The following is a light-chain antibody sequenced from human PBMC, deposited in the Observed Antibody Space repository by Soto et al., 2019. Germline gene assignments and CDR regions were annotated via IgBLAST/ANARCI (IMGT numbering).Light chain of an antibody. J-gene: IGLJ3*02. V-gene: IGLV2-14*02. CDR3: CSYTSSTTRL. CDR1: SSDVGSYNL. CDR2: EGS. Sequence: QSALTQPASVSGSPGQSITISCTGTSSDVGSYNLVSWYQQHPGKAPKLMIYEGSKRPSGVSNRFSGSKSGNTASLTISGLQAEDEADYYCCSYTSSTTRLFGGGTKLTVL.